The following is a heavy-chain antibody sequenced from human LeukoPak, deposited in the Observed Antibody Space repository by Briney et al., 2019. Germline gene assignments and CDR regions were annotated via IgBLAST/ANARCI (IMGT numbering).Heavy chain of an antibody. V-gene: IGHV3-21*06. Sequence: PGGSLRLSCEASGFTFNMYSMAWVRRTPWKGLEWVSGISGSGGSTHYRDSVKGRFTISRDDAENSVYLQMNSLRVEDTAIYYCARDFQNIATDNWGQGTLVIVSS. CDR2: ISGSGGST. J-gene: IGHJ4*02. CDR3: ARDFQNIATDN. CDR1: GFTFNMYS. D-gene: IGHD2/OR15-2a*01.